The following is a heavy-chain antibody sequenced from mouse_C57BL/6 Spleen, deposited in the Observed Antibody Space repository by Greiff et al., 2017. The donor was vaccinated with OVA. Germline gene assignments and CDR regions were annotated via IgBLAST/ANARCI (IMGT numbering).Heavy chain of an antibody. D-gene: IGHD1-1*01. Sequence: QVQLQQSGAELARPGASVKLSCKASGYTFTSYGISWVKQRPGQGLEWIGEIYPRSGNTYYNEKFKGKATLTADKSSSTAYMELRSLTSEDSAVYVCARSHYGSSPHAMDYWGQGTSVTVSS. CDR2: IYPRSGNT. CDR1: GYTFTSYG. V-gene: IGHV1-81*01. CDR3: ARSHYGSSPHAMDY. J-gene: IGHJ4*01.